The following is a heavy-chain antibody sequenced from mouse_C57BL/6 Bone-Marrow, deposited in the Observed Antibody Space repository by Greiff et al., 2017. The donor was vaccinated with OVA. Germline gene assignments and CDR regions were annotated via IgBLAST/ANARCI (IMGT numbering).Heavy chain of an antibody. CDR1: GFNIKDDY. V-gene: IGHV14-4*01. J-gene: IGHJ1*03. CDR2: IDPENGDT. Sequence: VQLQQSGAELVRPGASVKLSCTASGFNIKDDYMHWVKQRPEQGLEWIGWIDPENGDTEYASKFQGKATITADTSSNTAYLQLSSLTSEDTAVYYCTTTLYYGSSYRYFDVWGTGTTVTVSS. D-gene: IGHD1-1*01. CDR3: TTTLYYGSSYRYFDV.